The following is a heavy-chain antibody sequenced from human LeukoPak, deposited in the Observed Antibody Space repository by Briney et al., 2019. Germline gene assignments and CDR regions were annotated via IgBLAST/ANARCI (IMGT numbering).Heavy chain of an antibody. J-gene: IGHJ3*02. V-gene: IGHV3-21*01. CDR3: ARKRSPGAFDI. CDR2: IDSYSSDI. CDR1: GFTFSSYS. Sequence: GGSLRLSCATSGFTFSSYSMTWVRQAPGKGLDWVSSIDSYSSDIYYADSVKGRSTISRDNAKNSLYLQMNSLRAEDTAVYYCARKRSPGAFDIWGQGTMVTVSS.